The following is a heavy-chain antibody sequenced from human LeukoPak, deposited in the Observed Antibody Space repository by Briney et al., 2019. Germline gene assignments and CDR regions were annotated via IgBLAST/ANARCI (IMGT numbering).Heavy chain of an antibody. CDR2: ISSSGSTI. D-gene: IGHD1-26*01. CDR3: ATTGSGSYYDY. V-gene: IGHV3-11*04. Sequence: GGSLRLSCAASGFTFSDYYMSWIRQAPGKGLEWVSYISSSGSTIYYADSVKGRFTISRDNAKNTLFLQMNSLRAEDTAVYYCATTGSGSYYDYWGQGTLVTVSS. CDR1: GFTFSDYY. J-gene: IGHJ4*02.